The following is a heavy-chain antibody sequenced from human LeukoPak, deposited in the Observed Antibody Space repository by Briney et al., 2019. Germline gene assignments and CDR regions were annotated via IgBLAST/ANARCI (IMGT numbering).Heavy chain of an antibody. J-gene: IGHJ5*02. CDR2: IDPDGRVK. CDR3: ARVRCCEGSGLIYFDP. Sequence: GGSLRLFYAACGFTFSSTWMRCVREAPGGGAEGVAHIDPDGRVKNDADSVKRRVTISRDNDKNSLYLQMDSLSVEDTAVYFCARVRCCEGSGLIYFDPWSQGTLVTVSS. V-gene: IGHV3-7*01. CDR1: GFTFSSTW. D-gene: IGHD6-19*01.